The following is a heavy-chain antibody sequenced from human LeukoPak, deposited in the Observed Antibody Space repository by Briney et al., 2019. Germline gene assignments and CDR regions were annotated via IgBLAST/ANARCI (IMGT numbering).Heavy chain of an antibody. CDR1: GGSISSSSYY. J-gene: IGHJ6*03. V-gene: IGHV4-39*07. CDR2: IYYSGST. CDR3: GRVLAGYYYYYVDV. Sequence: SETLSLTCTVSGGSISSSSYYWGWLRQPPGKGLERIGSIYYSGSTYYNPSLKRRATISVATSKYQFSLKLSSVTAADTAVYYRGRVLAGYYYYYVDVWGKGTTVTVFS. D-gene: IGHD1-1*01.